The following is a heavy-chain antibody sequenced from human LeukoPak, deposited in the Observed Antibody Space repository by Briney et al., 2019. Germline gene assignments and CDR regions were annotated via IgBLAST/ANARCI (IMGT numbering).Heavy chain of an antibody. Sequence: GESLKISCKVSGYNFISYWIGWVRQMPGKGLEWLGIINPGNSDTRYSPSFQSQATISADKSISTAYLQWSSLKASDTAMYYCARLAIAAAGDMDVLGKGTTVTVSS. CDR1: GYNFISYW. J-gene: IGHJ6*03. V-gene: IGHV5-51*01. CDR2: INPGNSDT. CDR3: ARLAIAAAGDMDV. D-gene: IGHD6-13*01.